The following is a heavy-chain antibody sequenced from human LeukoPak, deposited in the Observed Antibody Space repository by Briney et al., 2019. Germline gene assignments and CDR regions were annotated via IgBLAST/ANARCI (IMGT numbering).Heavy chain of an antibody. CDR3: TLYNH. Sequence: GASVKVSCKASGYTFTAYYIHWVRQAPGQGLEWMGRINPKNGDTRYGPEFQGRVTISSDTSASTAYMELRILRSEDMAVYYCTLYNHWGQGTLVTVSS. CDR1: GYTFTAYY. CDR2: INPKNGDT. J-gene: IGHJ5*02. V-gene: IGHV1-3*03. D-gene: IGHD2-2*02.